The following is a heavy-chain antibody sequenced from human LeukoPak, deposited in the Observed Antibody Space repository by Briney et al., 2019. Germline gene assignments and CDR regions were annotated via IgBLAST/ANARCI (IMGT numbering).Heavy chain of an antibody. CDR2: IIPIFGTA. D-gene: IGHD1-26*01. Sequence: ASVKVSCKASGGTFSSYAISWVRQAPGQGLEWMGGIIPIFGTANYAQKFQGRVTITADESTSTAYMELSSLRSEDTAVYYCASSRQYSGSYPFDYWGQGTLVTVSS. J-gene: IGHJ4*02. V-gene: IGHV1-69*13. CDR1: GGTFSSYA. CDR3: ASSRQYSGSYPFDY.